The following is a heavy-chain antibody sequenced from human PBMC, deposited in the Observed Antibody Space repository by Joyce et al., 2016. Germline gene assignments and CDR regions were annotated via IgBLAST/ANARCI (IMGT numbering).Heavy chain of an antibody. Sequence: QVQLVESGGGVVQPGRSLRLSCAASGLTLRNYGLHWVRQAPGKGLEWVAVISYDGIYKYYADSVKGRFTISRDNSKNTVFLEMNSLRTKDTAVYYCAKILTATYSSGWFLDYWGQGTLVTVSS. D-gene: IGHD6-25*01. CDR1: GLTLRNYG. CDR3: AKILTATYSSGWFLDY. J-gene: IGHJ4*02. V-gene: IGHV3-30*18. CDR2: ISYDGIYK.